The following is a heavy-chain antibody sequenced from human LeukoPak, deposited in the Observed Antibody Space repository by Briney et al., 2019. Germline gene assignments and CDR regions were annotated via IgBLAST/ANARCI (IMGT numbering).Heavy chain of an antibody. J-gene: IGHJ4*02. CDR2: IIPIFGTA. CDR3: ARVIAAAANDY. CDR1: GGTFSSYS. V-gene: IGHV1-69*13. D-gene: IGHD6-13*01. Sequence: ASVKVSCKASGGTFSSYSINWVRQAPGQGLEWMGGIIPIFGTANYAQKFQGRVTITADESTRTAYMDLSSLRSEDTAVYYCARVIAAAANDYWGQGTLVTVSS.